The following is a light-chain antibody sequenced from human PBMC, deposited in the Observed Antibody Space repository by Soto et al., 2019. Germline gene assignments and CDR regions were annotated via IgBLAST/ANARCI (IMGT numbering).Light chain of an antibody. CDR1: QSVISSY. J-gene: IGKJ1*01. Sequence: EIVLTQSPGTLSLSPGEIATLSFSASQSVISSYLAWYQQKPGQAPRLLIYDASNRATGIPARFSRSGSGTEFTLTISSLQPHDFATYYCQQYHSYPWTFGQGTKVDI. CDR2: DAS. V-gene: IGKV3-20*01. CDR3: QQYHSYPWT.